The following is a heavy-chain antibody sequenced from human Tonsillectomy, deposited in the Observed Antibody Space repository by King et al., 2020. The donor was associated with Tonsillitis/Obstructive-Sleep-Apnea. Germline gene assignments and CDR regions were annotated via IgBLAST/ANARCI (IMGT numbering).Heavy chain of an antibody. CDR1: GGSITTYY. D-gene: IGHD2-21*02. Sequence: VQLQESGPGLVKPPETLSLTCTISGGSITTYYWSWIRQPPGKGLGWIGYIHYSGITNYNPSFKSRVAISVDTPKNQFSLKLSSVTAADTALYFCARGHTAFFDSWGPGILVTVSS. CDR2: IHYSGIT. V-gene: IGHV4-59*01. J-gene: IGHJ4*02. CDR3: ARGHTAFFDS.